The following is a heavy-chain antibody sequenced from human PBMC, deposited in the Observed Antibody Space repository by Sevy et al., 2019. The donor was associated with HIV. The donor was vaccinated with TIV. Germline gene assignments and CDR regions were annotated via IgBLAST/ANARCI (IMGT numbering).Heavy chain of an antibody. Sequence: ASVKVSCKASGYTFTTYAITWVRQAPGEGLEWMGWISVNNGNRNYAQKVQDRVTRTTETSTNTAYMELRSLRSDDTAMYYCARVVMSSSWPCFDYWGQGTLVTVSS. V-gene: IGHV1-18*01. CDR2: ISVNNGNR. D-gene: IGHD6-13*01. CDR1: GYTFTTYA. J-gene: IGHJ4*02. CDR3: ARVVMSSSWPCFDY.